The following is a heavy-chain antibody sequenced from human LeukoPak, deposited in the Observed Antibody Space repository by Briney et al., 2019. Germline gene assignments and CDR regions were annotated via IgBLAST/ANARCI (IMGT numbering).Heavy chain of an antibody. V-gene: IGHV4-39*07. CDR1: NGSISSSAYY. D-gene: IGHD4-17*01. J-gene: IGHJ6*03. CDR3: ARVYPEKWKVRSYYYMDV. Sequence: SETLSLTCTVSNGSISSSAYYCGWVRQSPGKGLQWIGSVYFSGITYYNESLKSRLNISVDKSNNQFSLKVRSVTAADTAVYYCARVYPEKWKVRSYYYMDVWGKGTMVTVSS. CDR2: VYFSGIT.